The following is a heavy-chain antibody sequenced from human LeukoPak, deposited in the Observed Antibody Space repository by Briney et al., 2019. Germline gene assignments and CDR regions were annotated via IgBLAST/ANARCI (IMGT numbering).Heavy chain of an antibody. Sequence: PGGSLRLSRAASGFTFSSYWMHWVRQVPGKGLVWVSRIKTDGSTTSYADSVKGRFTISRDNAKNTLFLQMNSLRAEDTAVYYCARQASSGYYYDYWGQGTLVTVSS. V-gene: IGHV3-74*01. J-gene: IGHJ4*02. CDR1: GFTFSSYW. CDR2: IKTDGSTT. CDR3: ARQASSGYYYDY. D-gene: IGHD3-22*01.